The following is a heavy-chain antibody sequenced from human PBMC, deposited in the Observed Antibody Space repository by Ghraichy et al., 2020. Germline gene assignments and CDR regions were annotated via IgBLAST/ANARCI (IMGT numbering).Heavy chain of an antibody. J-gene: IGHJ3*01. CDR1: GGSISSSSYY. CDR2: IFYTGST. D-gene: IGHD1-14*01. V-gene: IGHV4-39*01. Sequence: SETLSLTCSGSGGSISSSSYYWGWIRQPPGEGLEWIGNIFYTGSTYYNPSLKSRLTIPVDTSKNQFSLKLSSVTAADTAVYYCARLYDNRAFDVWGQGTMVTVSS. CDR3: ARLYDNRAFDV.